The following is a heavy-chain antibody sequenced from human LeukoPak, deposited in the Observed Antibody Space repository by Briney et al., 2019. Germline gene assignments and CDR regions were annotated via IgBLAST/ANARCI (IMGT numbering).Heavy chain of an antibody. Sequence: ASVKVSCKASGYTFTSYGISWVRQAPGQGLEWMGWISAYNGNTNYAQKLQGRVTMTTDTSTSAAYMELRSLRSDDTAVYYCARDPSNTSGRYTYFDYWGQGTLVTVSS. V-gene: IGHV1-18*01. CDR2: ISAYNGNT. CDR3: ARDPSNTSGRYTYFDY. D-gene: IGHD3-16*02. CDR1: GYTFTSYG. J-gene: IGHJ4*02.